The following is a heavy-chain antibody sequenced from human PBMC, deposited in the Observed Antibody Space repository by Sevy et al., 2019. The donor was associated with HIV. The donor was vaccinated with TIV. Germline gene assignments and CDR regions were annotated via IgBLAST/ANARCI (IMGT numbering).Heavy chain of an antibody. CDR1: GGSISSYY. Sequence: SETLSLTCTVSGGSISSYYWSWIRQPPGKGLEWIGYIYYSGSTNYNPSLKSRVTISVDTSKNQFSLKLSSVTAADTAVYYCARLDDRSGSGLYLDYWGQGTLVTVSS. V-gene: IGHV4-59*08. CDR2: IYYSGST. D-gene: IGHD1-26*01. CDR3: ARLDDRSGSGLYLDY. J-gene: IGHJ4*02.